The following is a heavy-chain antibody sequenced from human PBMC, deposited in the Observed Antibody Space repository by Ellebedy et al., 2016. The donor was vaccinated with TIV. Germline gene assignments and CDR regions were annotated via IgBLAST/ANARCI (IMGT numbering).Heavy chain of an antibody. CDR3: ARVHCSITTCDYYYMDV. CDR2: IFTSGSS. CDR1: GGSVSRYF. D-gene: IGHD1-1*01. J-gene: IGHJ6*03. V-gene: IGHV4-4*07. Sequence: SETLSLTXTASGGSVSRYFWSWIRQPAGKGLEWIGRIFTSGSSNYNPSLMSRVTMSVVTSKNQISLRLNSVTTADTAVYYCARVHCSITTCDYYYMDVWGKGTTVTVSS.